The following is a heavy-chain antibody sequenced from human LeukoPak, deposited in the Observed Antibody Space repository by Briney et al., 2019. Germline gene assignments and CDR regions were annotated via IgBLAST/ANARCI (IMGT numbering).Heavy chain of an antibody. V-gene: IGHV4-4*07. CDR2: IYTSGST. CDR3: ARDLRRYSSGWFDAFDI. D-gene: IGHD6-19*01. J-gene: IGHJ3*02. Sequence: NPSETLSLTCTVSGGSISSYYWSWIRQPAGKGLEWIGRIYTSGSTNYNPSLKSRVTMSVDTSKNQFSLKLSSVTAADTAVYYCARDLRRYSSGWFDAFDIWGQGTMVTVSS. CDR1: GGSISSYY.